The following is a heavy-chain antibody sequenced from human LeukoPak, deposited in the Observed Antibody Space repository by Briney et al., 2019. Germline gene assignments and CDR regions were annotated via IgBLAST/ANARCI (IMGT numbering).Heavy chain of an antibody. Sequence: GGSLRLSCAASGFTFDDYAMPWVRQAPGKGLEWVSGISWNSGSIGYADSVKGRFTISRDNAKNSLYLQMNSLRAEDTALYYCAKVRGYCSGGSCYGNYYYGMDVWGQGTTVTVSS. CDR1: GFTFDDYA. V-gene: IGHV3-9*01. CDR3: AKVRGYCSGGSCYGNYYYGMDV. J-gene: IGHJ6*02. CDR2: ISWNSGSI. D-gene: IGHD2-15*01.